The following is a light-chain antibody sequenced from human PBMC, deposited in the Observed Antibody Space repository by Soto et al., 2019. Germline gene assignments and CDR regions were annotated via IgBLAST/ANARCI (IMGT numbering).Light chain of an antibody. CDR1: QTITSAY. J-gene: IGKJ4*01. CDR3: QQYDTSTLT. CDR2: DAS. V-gene: IGKV3D-20*01. Sequence: EIVLTQSPATLSLSPGERATLSCGASQTITSAYLAWYQLKPGLAPRLLFYDASNRATGVPDRFSGSGSGTDFTLTISRLEPEDFAVYYCQQYDTSTLTFGGGTKVEIK.